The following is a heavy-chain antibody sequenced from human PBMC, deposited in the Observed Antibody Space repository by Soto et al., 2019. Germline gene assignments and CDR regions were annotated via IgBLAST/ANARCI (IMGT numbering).Heavy chain of an antibody. CDR3: ARSRRYYYDTNDLYNEYFQF. V-gene: IGHV1-69*13. Sequence: SVKVSCKASGGTFSSYAISWVRQAPGQGLEWMGGITPIFGTANYAQKFQGRVTITADASTSTAYMELSSLRSEDTAVYYCARSRRYYYDTNDLYNEYFQFWGQGTLVTVSS. J-gene: IGHJ1*01. D-gene: IGHD3-22*01. CDR1: GGTFSSYA. CDR2: ITPIFGTA.